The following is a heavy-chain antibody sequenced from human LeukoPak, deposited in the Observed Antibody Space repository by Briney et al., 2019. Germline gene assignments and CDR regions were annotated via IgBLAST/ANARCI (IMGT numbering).Heavy chain of an antibody. CDR2: IYSDNT. J-gene: IGHJ6*03. CDR1: GFTVSSNS. Sequence: GGSLRLSCTVSGFTVSSNSMSWVRQAPGKGLEWVSFIYSDNTHYSDSVKGRFTISRDNSKNTLYLQMNSLRAEDTALYYCARGIYSSYPSFYYYYYYMDVWGKGTTVTVSS. V-gene: IGHV3-53*01. CDR3: ARGIYSSYPSFYYYYYYMDV. D-gene: IGHD6-6*01.